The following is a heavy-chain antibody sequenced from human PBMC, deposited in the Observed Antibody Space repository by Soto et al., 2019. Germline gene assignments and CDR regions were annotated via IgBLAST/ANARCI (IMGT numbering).Heavy chain of an antibody. CDR2: FSLSGTT. CDR1: GASITGSSY. J-gene: IGHJ4*02. V-gene: IGHV4-4*07. D-gene: IGHD2-8*02. Sequence: ETLSLTCTVSGASITGSSYWSWIRQPAGKGLEWIGRFSLSGTTNYNPSLRSRVTMSADVSKNQFSLRLTSVTAADTALYYCARGMTPPGAPAWYYSDSWGQGTLVTVSS. CDR3: ARGMTPPGAPAWYYSDS.